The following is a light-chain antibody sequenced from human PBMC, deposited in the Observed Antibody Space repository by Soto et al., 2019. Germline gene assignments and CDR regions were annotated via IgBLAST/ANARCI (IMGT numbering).Light chain of an antibody. CDR3: QQFDSYPRT. CDR2: DAS. J-gene: IGKJ1*01. Sequence: AIQLTLSPSSLSASVGDRVTITCRASPGISSALAWYQQKPRKTPQVLIYDASSLKSGVPSRFSGSGSGTEFTPTISSLQPEDFATYHCQQFDSYPRTFGQGTKVEIK. CDR1: PGISSA. V-gene: IGKV1-13*02.